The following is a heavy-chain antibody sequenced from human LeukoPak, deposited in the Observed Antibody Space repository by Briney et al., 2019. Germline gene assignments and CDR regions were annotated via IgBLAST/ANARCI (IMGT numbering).Heavy chain of an antibody. V-gene: IGHV4-30-4*01. CDR1: GGSISSGDYY. D-gene: IGHD2-2*02. CDR2: IYYSGST. CDR3: ATYCSSTGCYTVDAFDI. J-gene: IGHJ3*02. Sequence: SQTLSLTCAVSGGSISSGDYYWSWIRQPPGKGLEWIGYIYYSGSTYYNPSLKSRVTISVDTSKNQFSLKLSSVTAADTAVYYCATYCSSTGCYTVDAFDIWGQGTMVTVSS.